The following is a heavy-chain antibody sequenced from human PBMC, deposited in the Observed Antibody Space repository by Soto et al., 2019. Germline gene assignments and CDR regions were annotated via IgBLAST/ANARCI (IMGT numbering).Heavy chain of an antibody. CDR1: GFTLSANY. V-gene: IGHV3-53*01. D-gene: IGHD2-2*01. Sequence: EVQLVESGGGLIQPGGSLRLSCAASGFTLSANYMSWVRQAPGKGLEWVSVIYSDDSTYYADSVKGRFTISRDNSKNTLFLQMNSLRVEDTAVYYCARSYSTSLNWFDPWGQGTLVSVSS. CDR2: IYSDDST. J-gene: IGHJ5*02. CDR3: ARSYSTSLNWFDP.